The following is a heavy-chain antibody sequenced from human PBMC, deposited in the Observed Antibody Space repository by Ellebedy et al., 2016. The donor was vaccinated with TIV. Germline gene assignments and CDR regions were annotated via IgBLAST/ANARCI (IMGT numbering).Heavy chain of an antibody. Sequence: AASVKVSCKASGYTFTTYGITWVRQAPGQGLEWMGWISGYNGNTNYAQKLQGRVTMTTDTSTSTAYMELRSLRSDDTAVYYCAREYRGGSYGFRHWFDPWGQGTLVTVSS. J-gene: IGHJ5*02. CDR1: GYTFTTYG. CDR3: AREYRGGSYGFRHWFDP. D-gene: IGHD1-26*01. V-gene: IGHV1-18*01. CDR2: ISGYNGNT.